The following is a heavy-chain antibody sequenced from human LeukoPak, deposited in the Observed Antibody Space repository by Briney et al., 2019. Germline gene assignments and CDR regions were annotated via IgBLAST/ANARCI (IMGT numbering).Heavy chain of an antibody. Sequence: GGSLRLSCAASGFTFNSYAIYWVRQAPGKGLEWVSGISGSGGSTYHADSVKGRFSNSRDNSRNTVFLQMHSLRAEDTALYYCAKTTAGYSSGRYPGWPIDYWGQGTLVTVSS. J-gene: IGHJ4*02. D-gene: IGHD6-19*01. CDR1: GFTFNSYA. CDR3: AKTTAGYSSGRYPGWPIDY. CDR2: ISGSGGST. V-gene: IGHV3-23*01.